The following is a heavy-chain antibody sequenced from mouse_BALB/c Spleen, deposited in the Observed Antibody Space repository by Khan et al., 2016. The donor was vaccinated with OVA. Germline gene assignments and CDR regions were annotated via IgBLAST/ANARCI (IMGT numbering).Heavy chain of an antibody. CDR2: ISPGSGDI. D-gene: IGHD1-2*01. CDR1: GYTFTDYY. V-gene: IGHV1-77*01. J-gene: IGHJ3*01. Sequence: QVQLQQSGAELARPGASVKLSCKASGYTFTDYYINWVKQRPGQGLEWIGEISPGSGDIYYNERFKGRATLTADQSSSTAYTQRSSLTSEPSAVYFCARRNDFGYTFDYWSQWAMVTVSA. CDR3: ARRNDFGYTFDY.